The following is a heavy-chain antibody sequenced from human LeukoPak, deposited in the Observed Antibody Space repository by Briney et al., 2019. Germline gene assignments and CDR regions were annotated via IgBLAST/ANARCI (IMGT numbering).Heavy chain of an antibody. D-gene: IGHD4-23*01. CDR3: ARANPLDGGNLYPFDL. CDR2: VSPDGRTT. Sequence: GGSLRLSCAASGFTFSSFWMHWVRQAPGNRLVWVSRVSPDGRTTSYADSVQGRFTISRDNAKNTLYLQMNSPRVEDTAVYYRARANPLDGGNLYPFDLWGQGSLVTVSS. CDR1: GFTFSSFW. J-gene: IGHJ4*02. V-gene: IGHV3-74*01.